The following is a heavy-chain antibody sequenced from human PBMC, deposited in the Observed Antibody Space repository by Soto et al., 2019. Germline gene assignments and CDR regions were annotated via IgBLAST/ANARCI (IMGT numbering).Heavy chain of an antibody. CDR2: IYYSGST. CDR3: ARKDYYDSSRIDY. D-gene: IGHD3-22*01. Sequence: PSETLSLTCTVSGGSISSSSYYWGWIRQPPGKGLEWIGSIYYSGSTYYNPSLKSRVTISVDTSKNQFSLKLSSVTAADTAVYYSARKDYYDSSRIDYWGQGTLVTVSS. J-gene: IGHJ4*02. V-gene: IGHV4-39*01. CDR1: GGSISSSSYY.